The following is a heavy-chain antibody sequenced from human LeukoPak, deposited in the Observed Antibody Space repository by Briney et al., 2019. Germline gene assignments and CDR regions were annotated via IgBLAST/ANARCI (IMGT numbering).Heavy chain of an antibody. CDR2: IYYSGST. CDR1: GGSISSGGYF. V-gene: IGHV4-31*03. Sequence: PSQTLSLTCTVSGGSISSGGYFWSWIRQHPGKGLEWIGYIYYSGSTYYNPSLKSRVTISVDTSKNQFSLKLSSVTAADTAVYYCAREDFDWWNFSGWFDPWGQGTLVTVSS. D-gene: IGHD3-9*01. CDR3: AREDFDWWNFSGWFDP. J-gene: IGHJ5*02.